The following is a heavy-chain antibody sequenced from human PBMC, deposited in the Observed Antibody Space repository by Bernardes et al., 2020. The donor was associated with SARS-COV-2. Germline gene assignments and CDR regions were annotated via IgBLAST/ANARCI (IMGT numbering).Heavy chain of an antibody. CDR1: VCTFSSYA. D-gene: IGHD1-1*01. CDR2: IIPIFGTA. V-gene: IGHV1-69*13. J-gene: IGHJ6*02. CDR3: ARGYDTYYYYGMDV. Sequence: SVKVSCKASVCTFSSYAISWLRQAPGQGLEWMGGIIPIFGTANYAHKFQGRVTITADESTSTAYMELSSLRSEDTAVYYCARGYDTYYYYGMDVWGQGTTVTVSS.